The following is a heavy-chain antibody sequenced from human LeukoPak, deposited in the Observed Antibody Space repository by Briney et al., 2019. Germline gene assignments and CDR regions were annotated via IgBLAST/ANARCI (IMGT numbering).Heavy chain of an antibody. CDR3: ARDRYIFAGPDAYYYMDV. J-gene: IGHJ6*03. Sequence: SQTLSLTCTVSGVSITSYYWSWIRQPPGKGLEWIGYIYHSGSTNYNPSLKSRVTISVDTSKNQFSLKLSSVTAADTAVYYCARDRYIFAGPDAYYYMDVWGKGTTVTISS. V-gene: IGHV4-59*01. CDR2: IYHSGST. D-gene: IGHD5-18*01. CDR1: GVSITSYY.